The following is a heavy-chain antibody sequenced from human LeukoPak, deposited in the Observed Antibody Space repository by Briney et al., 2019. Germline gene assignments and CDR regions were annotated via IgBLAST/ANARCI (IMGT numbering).Heavy chain of an antibody. CDR2: INPNSGGT. V-gene: IGHV1-2*02. CDR1: GYSFTGYY. D-gene: IGHD5-18*01. J-gene: IGHJ4*02. CDR3: ARDVDTAMVGD. Sequence: ASVKVSCKASGYSFTGYYMHWVRQAPGQGLEWMGWINPNSGGTNYAQKFQGRVTMTRDMSISTAYMELSRLRSDDTAVYYCARDVDTAMVGDWGQGTLVTVSS.